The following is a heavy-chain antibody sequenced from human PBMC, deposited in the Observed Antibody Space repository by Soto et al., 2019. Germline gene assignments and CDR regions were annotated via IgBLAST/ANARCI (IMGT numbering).Heavy chain of an antibody. Sequence: GGSLRLSCAASGFTFSSYAMSWVRQAPGKGLEWVSAISGSGGSTYYADSVKGRFTISRDNSKNTLYLQMNSLRAEDTAVYYCAKDAATWVRDANDAFDIWGQGTMVTVSS. CDR2: ISGSGGST. D-gene: IGHD6-25*01. CDR1: GFTFSSYA. V-gene: IGHV3-23*01. CDR3: AKDAATWVRDANDAFDI. J-gene: IGHJ3*02.